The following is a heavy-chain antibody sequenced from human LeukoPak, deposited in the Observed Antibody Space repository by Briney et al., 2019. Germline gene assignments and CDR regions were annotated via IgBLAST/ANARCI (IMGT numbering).Heavy chain of an antibody. J-gene: IGHJ4*02. Sequence: SETLSLTCTVSGGSITDNYWAWIRQPPGKALEWIGYVFYTGSTNYNPSLVSRVTISADTSTSQFSLRLTSMTAADTAVYYCARHLHTNKSPSGPVGYWGQGIMVTVSS. D-gene: IGHD1/OR15-1a*01. CDR1: GGSITDNY. CDR3: ARHLHTNKSPSGPVGY. V-gene: IGHV4-59*08. CDR2: VFYTGST.